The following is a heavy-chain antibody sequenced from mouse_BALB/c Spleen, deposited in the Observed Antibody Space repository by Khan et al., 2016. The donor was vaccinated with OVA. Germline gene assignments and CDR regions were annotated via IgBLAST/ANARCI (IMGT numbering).Heavy chain of an antibody. J-gene: IGHJ4*01. V-gene: IGHV2-6-1*01. CDR2: IWSDGST. Sequence: VQLQESGPGLVAPSQSLSITCTISGFSLTNYGVHWVRLPPGKGLEWLVVIWSDGSTTYNSALKSRLSISKENSKSQVFLKMNSLQTDDTAMYXCARQPYYHYYVMDYWGQGTSVTVSS. CDR3: ARQPYYHYYVMDY. CDR1: GFSLTNYG. D-gene: IGHD2-10*01.